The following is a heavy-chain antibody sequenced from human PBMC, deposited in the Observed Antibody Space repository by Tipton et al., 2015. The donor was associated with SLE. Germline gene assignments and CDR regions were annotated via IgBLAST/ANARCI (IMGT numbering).Heavy chain of an antibody. CDR3: ARESGSPLPWLDV. J-gene: IGHJ6*02. CDR1: GASIKSHY. D-gene: IGHD3-10*01. Sequence: TLSLTCTVSGASIKSHYWNWIRQPPGKALEWIGYFYYTGDTDYNPSLKSRVTISVDTSKKQFSLKLSSVTAADTAVYYCARESGSPLPWLDVWGQGTTVTVSS. V-gene: IGHV4-59*11. CDR2: FYYTGDT.